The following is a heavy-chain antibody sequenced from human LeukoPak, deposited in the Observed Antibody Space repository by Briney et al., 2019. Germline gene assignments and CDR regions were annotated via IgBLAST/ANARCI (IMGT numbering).Heavy chain of an antibody. D-gene: IGHD1-26*01. CDR3: GSSAPRIVGASKGLSD. V-gene: IGHV1-2*02. Sequence: ASVKVSCKASGYTFTGYYMHWVRQAPGQGLEWMGWINPNSGGTNYAQKFQGRVTMTRDTSISTAYMELSRLRSDDTAVYYCGSSAPRIVGASKGLSDWGQGTLVTVSS. CDR2: INPNSGGT. J-gene: IGHJ4*02. CDR1: GYTFTGYY.